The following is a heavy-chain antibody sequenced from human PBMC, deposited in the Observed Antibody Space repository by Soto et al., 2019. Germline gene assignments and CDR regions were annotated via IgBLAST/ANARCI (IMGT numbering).Heavy chain of an antibody. J-gene: IGHJ5*02. Sequence: SETLSLTCTVSGGSISSYYWSWIRQPAGKGLEWIGRIYTSGSTNYNPSLKSRVTMSVDTSKNQFSLKLSSVTAADTAVYYCARETIAAAGTRWFDPWGQGTLVTVSS. D-gene: IGHD6-13*01. CDR3: ARETIAAAGTRWFDP. V-gene: IGHV4-4*07. CDR1: GGSISSYY. CDR2: IYTSGST.